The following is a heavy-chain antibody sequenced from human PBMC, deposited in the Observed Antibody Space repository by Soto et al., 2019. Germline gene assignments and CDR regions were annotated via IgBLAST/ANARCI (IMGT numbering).Heavy chain of an antibody. CDR2: ISGGSNTI. Sequence: EVQLVESGGVLVQPGGSLRLSCAASGFTFSSYSMNWVRQAPGKGLEWVSYISGGSNTIYYADSLKGRFTISRDNAKNSLFLQMNSVRAEDTALYYCARDRASGSSSRAFDLWGQGTMVTVSS. V-gene: IGHV3-48*01. CDR3: ARDRASGSSSRAFDL. J-gene: IGHJ3*01. CDR1: GFTFSSYS. D-gene: IGHD3-10*01.